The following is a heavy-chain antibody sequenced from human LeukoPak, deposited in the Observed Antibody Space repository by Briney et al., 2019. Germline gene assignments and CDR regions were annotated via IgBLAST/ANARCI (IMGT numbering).Heavy chain of an antibody. CDR2: IHHSGST. J-gene: IGHJ4*02. V-gene: IGHV4-4*02. Sequence: SETLSLTCAVSGGSISSSNWWSWVRQPPGKGLEWIGEIHHSGSTNYNPSLKSRVTISLDRSKNQFSLNLNSVTAADTAVYFCARSESGFGYGFSSNWWDFDYWGQGTLVTVSS. CDR3: ARSESGFGYGFSSNWWDFDY. D-gene: IGHD6-13*01. CDR1: GGSISSSNW.